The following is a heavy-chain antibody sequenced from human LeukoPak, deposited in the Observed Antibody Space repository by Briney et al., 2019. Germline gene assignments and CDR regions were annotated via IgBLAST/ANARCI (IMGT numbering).Heavy chain of an antibody. CDR1: GFTFSTYW. CDR3: ARDLSSSWYPGWFDP. CDR2: IKSDGGT. D-gene: IGHD6-13*01. J-gene: IGHJ5*02. V-gene: IGHV3-74*01. Sequence: PGGSLRLSCPASGFTFSTYWMHWVRQAPGKGLVWVSRIKSDGGTNYADSVKGRFTISRDNAKNSLYLQMNSLRAEDTAVYYCARDLSSSWYPGWFDPWGQGTLVTVSS.